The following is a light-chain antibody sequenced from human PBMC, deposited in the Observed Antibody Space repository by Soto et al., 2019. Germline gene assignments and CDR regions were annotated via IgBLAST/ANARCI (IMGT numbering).Light chain of an antibody. J-gene: IGKJ2*01. Sequence: DIQMTQSPSTLPASVGDRVTITCRASQSIRGWLAWYQQKPGKAPSLLIYDGSSLESGVPSRFSGRGSGTVFTLTSSSLQPNDFSSYYCQQYDTYPYTFGQGTKVEIK. CDR1: QSIRGW. V-gene: IGKV1-5*01. CDR3: QQYDTYPYT. CDR2: DGS.